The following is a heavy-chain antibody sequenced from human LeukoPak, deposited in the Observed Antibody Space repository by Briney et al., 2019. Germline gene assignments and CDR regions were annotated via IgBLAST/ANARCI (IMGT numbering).Heavy chain of an antibody. Sequence: SETLSLTCAVYGGSFSGYYWSWIRQPPGKGLEWIGEINHSGSTNYNPSLKSRVTISVDTSKNQFSLKLSSVTAADTAVYYCAXXXSPGVVAENYYYGMDVWGQGTTVTVSS. CDR3: AXXXSPGVVAENYYYGMDV. D-gene: IGHD2-15*01. V-gene: IGHV4-34*01. CDR1: GGSFSGYY. J-gene: IGHJ6*02. CDR2: INHSGST.